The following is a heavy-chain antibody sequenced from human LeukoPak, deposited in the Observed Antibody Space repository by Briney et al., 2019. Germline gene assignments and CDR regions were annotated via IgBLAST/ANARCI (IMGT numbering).Heavy chain of an antibody. D-gene: IGHD6-13*01. V-gene: IGHV3-48*01. CDR3: ASGAAVGTSRFEY. CDR1: RFTFSSYS. CDR2: ISSGSSTI. J-gene: IGHJ4*02. Sequence: PGGSLRLSCAASRFTFSSYSMNWVRQAPGKGLEWVSYISSGSSTIYYADSVKGRFTTSRDNAKNSLYLRMNSLRAEDTAVYYCASGAAVGTSRFEYWGQGTLVTVSS.